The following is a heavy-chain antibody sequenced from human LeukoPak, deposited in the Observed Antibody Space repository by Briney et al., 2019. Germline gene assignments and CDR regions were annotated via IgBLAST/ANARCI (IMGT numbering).Heavy chain of an antibody. V-gene: IGHV3-30*02. CDR1: GFTFSSYG. CDR3: AKSSTIAAAGNFPQPGYMDV. D-gene: IGHD6-13*01. Sequence: PGGSLRLSCAASGFTFSSYGMHWVRQAPGKGLEWVAVIWYGGSNKYYADSVKGRFTISRDNSKNTLYLQMNSLRAEDTAVYYCAKSSTIAAAGNFPQPGYMDVWGKGTTVTVSS. J-gene: IGHJ6*03. CDR2: IWYGGSNK.